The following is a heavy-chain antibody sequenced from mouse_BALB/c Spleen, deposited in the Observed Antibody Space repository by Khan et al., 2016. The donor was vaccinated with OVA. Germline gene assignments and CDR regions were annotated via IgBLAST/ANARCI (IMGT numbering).Heavy chain of an antibody. CDR2: IGYSGSP. Sequence: VQLKQSGPGLLKPCQSLSLSCTVTGYSITSDYASNCIQLLQGNLLKCLTFIGYSGSPTYTPYLSSRVSITRDTSKNQFFLQLNSVTTEDTATYYCASGRLLLRYPDYFDYWGQGTTLTVSS. J-gene: IGHJ2*01. V-gene: IGHV3-2*02. CDR3: ASGRLLLRYPDYFDY. CDR1: GYSITSDYA. D-gene: IGHD1-1*01.